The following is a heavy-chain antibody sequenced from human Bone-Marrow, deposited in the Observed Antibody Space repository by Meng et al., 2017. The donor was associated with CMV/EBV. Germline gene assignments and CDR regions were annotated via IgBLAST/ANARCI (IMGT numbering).Heavy chain of an antibody. CDR3: ARAGGGGLLHYYGMDV. J-gene: IGHJ6*02. CDR2: IYYSGST. CDR1: GGPISSGDYY. V-gene: IGHV4-30-4*08. Sequence: LRLSCTVSGGPISSGDYYWSWIRQPPGKGLEWIGYIYYSGSTYYNPSLKSRVTISVDTSKNQFSLKLSSVTAADTAVYYCARAGGGGLLHYYGMDVWGQGTTVTVSS. D-gene: IGHD2-15*01.